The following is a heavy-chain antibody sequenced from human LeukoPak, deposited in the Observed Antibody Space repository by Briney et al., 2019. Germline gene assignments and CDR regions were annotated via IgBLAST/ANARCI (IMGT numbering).Heavy chain of an antibody. V-gene: IGHV3-23*01. Sequence: QSGGSLRLSCAASGFTFSSYAMSGVRQAPGKGLEWVSAISGSGGSTYYADSVKGRFTISRDNSKNTLYLQMNSLRAEDTAVYYCAKSYGSGSYYNYYYGMDVWGKGTTVTVSS. CDR1: GFTFSSYA. J-gene: IGHJ6*04. CDR3: AKSYGSGSYYNYYYGMDV. CDR2: ISGSGGST. D-gene: IGHD3-10*01.